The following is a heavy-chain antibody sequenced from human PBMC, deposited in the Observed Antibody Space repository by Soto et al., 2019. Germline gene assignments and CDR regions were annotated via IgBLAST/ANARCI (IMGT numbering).Heavy chain of an antibody. CDR2: IYYSGST. CDR1: GGSISGGGYY. V-gene: IGHV4-31*03. D-gene: IGHD3-22*01. CDR3: ARAYHYDSSGYYSNWFDP. Sequence: PSETLSLTCTVSGGSISGGGYYWSWIRQHPGKGLEWIGYIYYSGSTYYNPSLKSRVTISVDTSKNQFSLKLSSVTAADTHVYYCARAYHYDSSGYYSNWFDPWGQGTLVTVSS. J-gene: IGHJ5*02.